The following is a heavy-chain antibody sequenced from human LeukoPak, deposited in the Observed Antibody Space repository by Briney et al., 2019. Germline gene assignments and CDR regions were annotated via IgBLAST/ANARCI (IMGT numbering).Heavy chain of an antibody. D-gene: IGHD6-19*01. CDR3: ARDDAPSSGWSHPPFDY. CDR1: GGTFSSYA. Sequence: GASVKVSCKASGGTFSSYAISWVRQAPGQGLEWMGRIIPILGIANYAQKFQGRVTITADKSTSTAYMELSSLRSEDTAVYYCARDDAPSSGWSHPPFDYWGQGTLVTVSS. J-gene: IGHJ4*02. CDR2: IIPILGIA. V-gene: IGHV1-69*04.